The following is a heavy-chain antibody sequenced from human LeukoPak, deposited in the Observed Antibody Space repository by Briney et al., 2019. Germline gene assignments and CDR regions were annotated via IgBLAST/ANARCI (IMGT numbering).Heavy chain of an antibody. V-gene: IGHV4-34*01. D-gene: IGHD4-17*01. J-gene: IGHJ4*02. Sequence: SETLSLTCAVYGGSFSGYSWSWIRQPPGKGLEWIGEINHSGSTNYKPSLKSRVTISVDTSKNQFSLKLSSVTAADTAVYYCARTMTTVTVADYWGQGTLVTVSS. CDR2: INHSGST. CDR3: ARTMTTVTVADY. CDR1: GGSFSGYS.